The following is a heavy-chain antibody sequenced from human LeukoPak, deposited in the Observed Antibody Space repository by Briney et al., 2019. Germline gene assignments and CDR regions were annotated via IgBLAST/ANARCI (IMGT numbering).Heavy chain of an antibody. Sequence: SVKVSCKASGGTFSSEAISWVRQAPGQGLEWMGGIIPIFGTANYAQKFQGRVTITTDESTSTAYMEVSSLRSEDTAVYYCGRKAGDCGGGSCYSIDYWGQGTLVTVSS. J-gene: IGHJ4*02. CDR1: GGTFSSEA. CDR3: GRKAGDCGGGSCYSIDY. V-gene: IGHV1-69*05. CDR2: IIPIFGTA. D-gene: IGHD2-15*01.